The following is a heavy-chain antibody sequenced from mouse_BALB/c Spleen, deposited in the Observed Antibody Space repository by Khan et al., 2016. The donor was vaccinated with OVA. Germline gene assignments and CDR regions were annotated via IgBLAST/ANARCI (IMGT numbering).Heavy chain of an antibody. D-gene: IGHD1-1*01. V-gene: IGHV3-2*02. J-gene: IGHJ4*01. CDR3: ARGNYYGYAMDY. Sequence: EVQLVESGPGLVKPSQSLSLTCTVTGYSITSNYAWNWIRQFPGNKLEWMGYISYSGSTSYNPSLKSRISITRDPSKNQFFLQLSSVTTEDTATYYCARGNYYGYAMDYWGQGTSVTVSS. CDR1: GYSITSNYA. CDR2: ISYSGST.